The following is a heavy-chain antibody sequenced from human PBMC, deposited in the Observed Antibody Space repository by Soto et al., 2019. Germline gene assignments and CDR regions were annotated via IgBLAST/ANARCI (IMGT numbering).Heavy chain of an antibody. CDR3: ARTHYSMDV. J-gene: IGHJ6*03. Sequence: QVQIQQWGEGLLKPSETLSLTCAVYGGSFIDFHWSWIRQPPGKGLEWIAEINHRGNTNYNPSLRSRVTMSVDTSQNQFSLKMTSVTAAETAVYYYARTHYSMDVWDKGTTVTVSS. V-gene: IGHV4-34*01. CDR1: GGSFIDFH. CDR2: INHRGNT.